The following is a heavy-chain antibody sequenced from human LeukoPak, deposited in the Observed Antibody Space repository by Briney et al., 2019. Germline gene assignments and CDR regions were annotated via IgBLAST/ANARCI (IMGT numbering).Heavy chain of an antibody. Sequence: PSETLSLTCTVSGGSISSSSYYWGWIRQPPGKGLEWVSSISSSSYIYYADSVKGRFTISRDNAKNSLYLQMNSLRAEDTAVYYCARDVQDSRYSYGLDYWGQGTLVTVSS. V-gene: IGHV3-69-1*01. J-gene: IGHJ4*02. D-gene: IGHD5-18*01. CDR1: GGSISSSSYY. CDR3: ARDVQDSRYSYGLDY. CDR2: ISSSSYI.